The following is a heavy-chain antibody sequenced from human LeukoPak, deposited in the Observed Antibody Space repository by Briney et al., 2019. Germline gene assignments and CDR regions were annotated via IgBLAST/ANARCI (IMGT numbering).Heavy chain of an antibody. J-gene: IGHJ4*02. V-gene: IGHV1-18*01. Sequence: ASVKVSCKASGYTFTSYGISWVRQAPGQGLEWMGWISAYNGNTNYAQKLQGRVTMTTDTSTSTAYMELRSLRSDDTAVYYCARVWAVLRYFNPPDYWGKGTLVTVSS. CDR1: GYTFTSYG. CDR3: ARVWAVLRYFNPPDY. D-gene: IGHD3-9*01. CDR2: ISAYNGNT.